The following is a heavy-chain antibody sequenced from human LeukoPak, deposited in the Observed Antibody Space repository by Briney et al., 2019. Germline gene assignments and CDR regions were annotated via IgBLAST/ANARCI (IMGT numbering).Heavy chain of an antibody. Sequence: PSETLSLTCTVSGGSISSSSYYWGWIRQPPGKGLEWIGSSYYSGSTYYIPSLKSRVTISVDTSKNQFSLKLSSVTAADTAVYYCARDTGAGGSGWYAGYYYYYYMDVWGKGTTVTASS. CDR2: SYYSGST. CDR3: ARDTGAGGSGWYAGYYYYYYMDV. V-gene: IGHV4-39*07. J-gene: IGHJ6*03. CDR1: GGSISSSSYY. D-gene: IGHD6-19*01.